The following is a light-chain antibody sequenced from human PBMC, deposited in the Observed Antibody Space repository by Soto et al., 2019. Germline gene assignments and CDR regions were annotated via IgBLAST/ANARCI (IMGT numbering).Light chain of an antibody. J-gene: IGLJ2*01. Sequence: QAASVSGSPGQSITISCTGTSGDVGAYDYVSWYQQHPGKAPKLMIFDVSNRPSGVSHRFSGSKSGNTASLTISGLQAEDEADYYCSSYTTSTTLVLFGGGTKLTVL. CDR3: SSYTTSTTLVL. CDR2: DVS. CDR1: SGDVGAYDY. V-gene: IGLV2-14*01.